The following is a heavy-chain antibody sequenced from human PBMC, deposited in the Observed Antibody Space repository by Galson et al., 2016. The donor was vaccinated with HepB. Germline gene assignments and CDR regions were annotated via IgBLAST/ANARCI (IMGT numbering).Heavy chain of an antibody. CDR2: ISSSGGTI. CDR1: GFAFSSHA. Sequence: SLRLSCAASGFAFSSHAMTWVRQAPGKGLTWVSTISSSGGTISYADSVRGRFTISRDSSKNTLFLQMNSLRVDDTAVYYCARDVHVRAVVSYWMDVWGQGTTVTVSS. D-gene: IGHD2-8*02. J-gene: IGHJ6*02. V-gene: IGHV3-23*01. CDR3: ARDVHVRAVVSYWMDV.